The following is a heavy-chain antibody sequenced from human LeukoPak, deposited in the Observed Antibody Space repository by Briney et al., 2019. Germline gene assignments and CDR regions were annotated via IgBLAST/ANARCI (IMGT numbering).Heavy chain of an antibody. CDR1: GFTFSDYY. CDR3: ARVHYDFWSGYPDYYYYGMDV. CDR2: ISSSGSTI. D-gene: IGHD3-3*01. J-gene: IGHJ6*02. Sequence: PGGSLRLSCAASGFTFSDYYMSWLRQAPGKGLEWVSYISSSGSTIYYADSVKGRFTISRDNAKNSLYLQMNSLRAEDTAVYYCARVHYDFWSGYPDYYYYGMDVWGQGTTVTVSS. V-gene: IGHV3-11*01.